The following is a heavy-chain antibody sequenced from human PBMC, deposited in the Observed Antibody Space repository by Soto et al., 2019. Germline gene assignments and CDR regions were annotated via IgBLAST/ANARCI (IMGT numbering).Heavy chain of an antibody. CDR3: ARGLVYSLHA. D-gene: IGHD2-8*01. CDR1: GGSVISGSYY. V-gene: IGHV4-61*01. Sequence: NPSETLSLTCTVSGGSVISGSYYWSWIRQAPGKGLERIGYIYYSGSTNYNPSLKSRVTISVDTSKNQFSLKLSSVTAADTAVYYCARGLVYSLHAWGQANTLT. J-gene: IGHJ6*02. CDR2: IYYSGST.